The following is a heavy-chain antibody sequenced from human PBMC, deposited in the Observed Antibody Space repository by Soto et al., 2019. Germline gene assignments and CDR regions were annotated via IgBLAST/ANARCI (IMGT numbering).Heavy chain of an antibody. V-gene: IGHV3-30-3*01. Sequence: QVQLVESGGGVVQPGRSLRLSCAASGFTFSSYAMHWVRQAPGKGLEWVAVISYDGSNKYYADSVKGRFTISRDNSKNTLYLQMNSLRAEDTAVYYCERARYSYSDAPYYYYGMDVWGQGTTVTVSS. D-gene: IGHD5-18*01. CDR3: ERARYSYSDAPYYYYGMDV. CDR2: ISYDGSNK. J-gene: IGHJ6*01. CDR1: GFTFSSYA.